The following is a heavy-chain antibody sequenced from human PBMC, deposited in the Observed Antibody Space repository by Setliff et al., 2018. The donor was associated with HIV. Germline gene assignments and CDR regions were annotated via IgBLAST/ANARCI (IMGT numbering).Heavy chain of an antibody. CDR2: ISPALGTA. D-gene: IGHD6-6*01. CDR3: ARWYGFHSSSSVLGF. Sequence: SVKVSCKASGGTFSNYPISWVRQAPGQGLEWMGKISPALGTADYAQKFQGRVTITADESKNTLYLQMNSLRAEDTAVYFCARWYGFHSSSSVLGFWGQGTLVTVSS. CDR1: GGTFSNYP. J-gene: IGHJ4*02. V-gene: IGHV1-69*11.